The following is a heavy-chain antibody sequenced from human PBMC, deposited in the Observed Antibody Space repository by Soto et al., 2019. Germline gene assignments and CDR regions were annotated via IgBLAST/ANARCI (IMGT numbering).Heavy chain of an antibody. V-gene: IGHV1-69*13. Sequence: ASVKVSCKASGGTFTNYAFSWVRQAPGQGLEWMGGIIPIFGTPDYAQKFQGRVTITADESTRTASMELSSLRSDDTAVYYCARERSVGYCITTTCPKPFYNYAMDDLGQGTTFTVSS. J-gene: IGHJ6*02. CDR3: ARERSVGYCITTTCPKPFYNYAMDD. CDR2: IIPIFGTP. CDR1: GGTFTNYA. D-gene: IGHD2-2*01.